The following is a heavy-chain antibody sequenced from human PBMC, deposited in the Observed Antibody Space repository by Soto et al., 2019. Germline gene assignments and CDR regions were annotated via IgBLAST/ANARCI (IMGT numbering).Heavy chain of an antibody. V-gene: IGHV3-23*01. J-gene: IGHJ4*02. CDR2: ISGSGGST. D-gene: IGHD4-17*01. CDR3: AKGPSYGDYPTPYDY. Sequence: EVQLLESGGGSVQPGGSLRLSCAASGFTFSSYAMSWVRQAPGKGLEWVSAISGSGGSTYYADSVKGRFTISRDNSKNTLYLQMNSLRAEDTAVYYCAKGPSYGDYPTPYDYWGQGTLVTVSS. CDR1: GFTFSSYA.